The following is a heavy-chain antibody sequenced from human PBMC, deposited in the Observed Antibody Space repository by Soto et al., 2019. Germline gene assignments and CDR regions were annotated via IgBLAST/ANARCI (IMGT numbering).Heavy chain of an antibody. D-gene: IGHD6-13*01. CDR2: IRSKAYGGTT. Sequence: EVQLVESGGGLVQPGRSLRLSCTASGFTFGDYAMSWFRQAPGKGLEWVGFIRSKAYGGTTEYAASVKGRFTISRDDSKSIAYLQMNSRKTEDTAVYYCTRDRRSSWYRYWGQGTLVTVSS. CDR3: TRDRRSSWYRY. J-gene: IGHJ4*02. CDR1: GFTFGDYA. V-gene: IGHV3-49*03.